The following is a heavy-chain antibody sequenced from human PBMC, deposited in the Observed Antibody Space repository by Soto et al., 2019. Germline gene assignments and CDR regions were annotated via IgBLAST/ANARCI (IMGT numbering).Heavy chain of an antibody. V-gene: IGHV3-33*01. CDR2: IWYDGSNK. CDR3: ARDFQLTADFDY. D-gene: IGHD2-21*02. Sequence: GGSLRLSCAASGFTFSSYGMHWVRQAPGKGLEWVAVIWYDGSNKYYADSVKGRFTISRDNSKNTLYLQMNSLRAEDTAVYYCARDFQLTADFDYWGQGTLVTVSS. CDR1: GFTFSSYG. J-gene: IGHJ4*02.